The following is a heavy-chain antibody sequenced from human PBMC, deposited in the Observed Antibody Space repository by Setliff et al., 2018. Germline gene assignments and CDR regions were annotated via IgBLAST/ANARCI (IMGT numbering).Heavy chain of an antibody. CDR3: AKDNAYSSSWYYYYYYMDV. D-gene: IGHD6-13*01. CDR2: ISGSGGRT. Sequence: EGSLRLSCAASGFTFSSYAMSWVRQAPGKGLEWVSAISGSGGRTYYADSVKGRFTISRDNSKNTLYLQMNSLRAEDTAVYYCAKDNAYSSSWYYYYYYMDVWGKGTTVTVSS. V-gene: IGHV3-23*01. CDR1: GFTFSSYA. J-gene: IGHJ6*03.